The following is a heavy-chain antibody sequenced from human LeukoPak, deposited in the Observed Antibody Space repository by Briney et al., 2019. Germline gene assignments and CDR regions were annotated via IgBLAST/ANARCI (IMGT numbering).Heavy chain of an antibody. CDR1: GGSINSGGYY. CDR2: IYISGST. J-gene: IGHJ4*02. Sequence: SETLSLTRTVSGGSINSGGYYWSWIRQSAGKGLEWIGRIYISGSTNYNPSLKSRVSISLDTSKNQLSLKLSSVTAADTAIYYCAREPAAGSGNYWGQGTLVTVSS. V-gene: IGHV4-61*02. D-gene: IGHD3-10*01. CDR3: AREPAAGSGNY.